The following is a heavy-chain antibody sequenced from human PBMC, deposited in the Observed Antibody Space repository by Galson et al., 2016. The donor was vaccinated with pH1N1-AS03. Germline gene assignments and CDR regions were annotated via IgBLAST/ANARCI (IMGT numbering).Heavy chain of an antibody. D-gene: IGHD4-17*01. V-gene: IGHV6-1*01. CDR3: VRDFYGDVFGY. CDR2: TYYRSRWYN. J-gene: IGHJ4*02. CDR1: GDSVSSDSAA. Sequence: AISGDSVSSDSAAWNWIRQSPSRGLEWLGGTYYRSRWYNDYAPSLSSRVSFTADTSKNQFSLHLTSVTPEDSATYFCVRDFYGDVFGYWGQGTLVTVSS.